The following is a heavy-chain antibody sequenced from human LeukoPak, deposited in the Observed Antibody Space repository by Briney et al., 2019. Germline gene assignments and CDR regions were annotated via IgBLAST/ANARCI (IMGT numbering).Heavy chain of an antibody. CDR3: ARGPTNGQAFDY. CDR1: GFTFSSSW. CDR2: IREDGSQK. V-gene: IGHV3-7*01. J-gene: IGHJ4*02. Sequence: GGSLRLSCAASGFTFSSSWMTWVRQVPGKGLEWVASIREDGSQKSSVDSVKGRFTISRDNAKTSLYLQVDSLRAEDTAVYWCARGPTNGQAFDYWGQGTLVSVSS. D-gene: IGHD2-8*01.